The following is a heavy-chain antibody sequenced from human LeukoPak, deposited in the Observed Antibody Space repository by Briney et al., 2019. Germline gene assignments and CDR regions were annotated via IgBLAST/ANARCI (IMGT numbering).Heavy chain of an antibody. V-gene: IGHV4-34*01. Sequence: SETLSLTCAVYGGFFSGYYWSWIRQPPGKGLEWIGEINHSGSTNYNPSLKSRVTISVDTSKNQFSLKLSSVTAADTAVYYCARSYEGAFDIWGQGTMVTVSS. J-gene: IGHJ3*02. D-gene: IGHD5-12*01. CDR2: INHSGST. CDR1: GGFFSGYY. CDR3: ARSYEGAFDI.